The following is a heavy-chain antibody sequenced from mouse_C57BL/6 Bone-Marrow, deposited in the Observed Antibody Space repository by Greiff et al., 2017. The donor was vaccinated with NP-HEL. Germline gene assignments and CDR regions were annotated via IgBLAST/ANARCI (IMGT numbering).Heavy chain of an antibody. CDR1: GFTFSSYG. Sequence: EVMLVESGGDLVKPGGSLKLSCAASGFTFSSYGMSWVRQTPDKRLEWVATISSGGSYTYYPDSVKGRFTISRDNAKNTLYLQMSSLKSEDTAMYYCAGLYYGNYWGQGTLVTVSA. D-gene: IGHD2-1*01. CDR3: AGLYYGNY. J-gene: IGHJ3*01. CDR2: ISSGGSYT. V-gene: IGHV5-6*01.